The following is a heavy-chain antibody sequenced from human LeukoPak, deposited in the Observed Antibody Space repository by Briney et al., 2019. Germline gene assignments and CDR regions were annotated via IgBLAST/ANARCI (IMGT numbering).Heavy chain of an antibody. CDR3: ARADFLYCSSTTCLFDY. D-gene: IGHD2-2*01. J-gene: IGHJ4*02. V-gene: IGHV1-2*02. Sequence: ASVKVSCKASGYTFTDYYMYWVRQPPGPGFEWMGWINPNDGDTNYAQEFQGRVTMTRDTSISTAHMEVSRLRSDETAVYYCARADFLYCSSTTCLFDYWGQGTLVTVSS. CDR2: INPNDGDT. CDR1: GYTFTDYY.